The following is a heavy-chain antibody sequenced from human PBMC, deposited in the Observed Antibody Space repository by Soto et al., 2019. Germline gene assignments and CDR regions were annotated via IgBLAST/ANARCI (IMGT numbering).Heavy chain of an antibody. J-gene: IGHJ3*02. CDR3: ARHGGGNYPPLHDAFDI. D-gene: IGHD4-4*01. CDR2: IYPGDSDT. V-gene: IGHV5-51*01. Sequence: PGESLKISCKGSGYSFTTYWIGWVRQMPEKGLEWMGIIYPGDSDTRYSPSFQGQVTISADKSISTAYLQWSGLKASDTAMYYCARHGGGNYPPLHDAFDIWGQGTMVTVSS. CDR1: GYSFTTYW.